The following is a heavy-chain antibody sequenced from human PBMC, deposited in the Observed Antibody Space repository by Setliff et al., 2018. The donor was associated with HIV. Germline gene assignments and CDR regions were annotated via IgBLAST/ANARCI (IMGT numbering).Heavy chain of an antibody. V-gene: IGHV4-4*08. CDR3: ARDSGWWQIDY. CDR2: IYTSGST. J-gene: IGHJ4*02. D-gene: IGHD6-19*01. CDR1: GFTFSAYS. Sequence: GSLRPSCAASGFTFSAYSMHWVRQAPGKGLEWIGYIYTSGSTNYNPSFMSRVAISADTSKNQYSLNLRSVTASDTAVYYCARDSGWWQIDYWGQGTLVTVSS.